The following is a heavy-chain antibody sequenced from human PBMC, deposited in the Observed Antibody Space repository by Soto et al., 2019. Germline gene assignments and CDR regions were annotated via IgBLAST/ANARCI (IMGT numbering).Heavy chain of an antibody. Sequence: GGSLRLSCSASGFTFSSYAMHWVRQATGKGLEYVSAISSNGGSTYYADSVKGRFTISRDNSKNTLYLQMSSLRAEDTAVYYCVRQTLGYCSSTSCPHDAFDIWGQGTMVTVSS. V-gene: IGHV3-64D*08. CDR3: VRQTLGYCSSTSCPHDAFDI. CDR1: GFTFSSYA. CDR2: ISSNGGST. D-gene: IGHD2-2*01. J-gene: IGHJ3*02.